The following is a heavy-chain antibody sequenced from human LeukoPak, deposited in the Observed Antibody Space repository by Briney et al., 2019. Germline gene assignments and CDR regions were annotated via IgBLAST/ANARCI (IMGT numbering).Heavy chain of an antibody. Sequence: GEPLRTSSEASGSSFTSYWISWVRQMPGNGLEWMGRIDPSVSYTNSSPSFQGHVTSSADKSISTSYLQWSSLKASPTARYYCGSRPRAAVKYCSSSSCPFDLWGGGTRVRVPS. CDR2: IDPSVSYT. D-gene: IGHD2-2*01. CDR3: GSRPRAAVKYCSSSSCPFDL. CDR1: GSSFTSYW. J-gene: IGHJ4*02. V-gene: IGHV5-10-1*01.